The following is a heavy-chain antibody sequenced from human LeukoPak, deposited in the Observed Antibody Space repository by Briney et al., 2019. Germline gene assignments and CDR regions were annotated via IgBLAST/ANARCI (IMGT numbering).Heavy chain of an antibody. CDR2: IKHDGSEE. CDR1: GFTFSSYG. V-gene: IGHV3-7*01. CDR3: VRGPVQAIYYYYYMDV. J-gene: IGHJ6*03. Sequence: GGSLRLSCAASGFTFSSYGMSWVRQAPGKGLEWVANIKHDGSEEDYVGSVKGRFTMSRDNAKMSLYLQMNSLRVEDSAVYYCVRGPVQAIYYYYYMDVWGNGTAVTVSS.